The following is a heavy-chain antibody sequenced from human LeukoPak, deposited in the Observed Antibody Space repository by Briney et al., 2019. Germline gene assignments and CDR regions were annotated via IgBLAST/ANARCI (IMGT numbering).Heavy chain of an antibody. CDR2: INHSGST. J-gene: IGHJ3*01. CDR3: ASHWPYYYDSSGYPC. V-gene: IGHV4-38-2*02. CDR1: GYSISSGYY. Sequence: PSETLSLTCTVSGYSISSGYYWGWMRQPPGKGLECIGEINHSGSTNYNPSLKRRVTTSVDTCKNQFSLKLSSVTAADTAVYYCASHWPYYYDSSGYPCWGQGTMVTVSS. D-gene: IGHD3-22*01.